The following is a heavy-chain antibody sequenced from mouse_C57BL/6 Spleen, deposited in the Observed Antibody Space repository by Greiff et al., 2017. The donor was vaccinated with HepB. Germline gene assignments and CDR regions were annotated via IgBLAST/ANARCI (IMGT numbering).Heavy chain of an antibody. J-gene: IGHJ4*01. V-gene: IGHV3-6*01. Sequence: EVQLQQSGPGLVKPSQSLSLTCSVTGYSITSGYYWNWIRQFPGNKLEWMGYISYDGSNNYNPSLKNRISITRDTSKNQFFLKLNSVTTEDTATYYCARDGLRDAMDYWGQGTSVTVSS. D-gene: IGHD2-4*01. CDR3: ARDGLRDAMDY. CDR2: ISYDGSN. CDR1: GYSITSGYY.